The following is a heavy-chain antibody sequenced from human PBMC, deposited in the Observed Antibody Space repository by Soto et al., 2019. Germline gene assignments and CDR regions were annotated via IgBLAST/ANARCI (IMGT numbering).Heavy chain of an antibody. CDR1: GLTFINDW. CDR3: AVYGYGVSAAAY. V-gene: IGHV3-7*03. Sequence: VGSLRLSCAGSGLTFINDWLSCFLQAPGKGLEWVANINQDGSERYYVDSVRGRFTISRDNVENSLYLQLNSLRPEDTAVYYCAVYGYGVSAAAYWGQGTLVTVSS. J-gene: IGHJ4*02. CDR2: INQDGSER. D-gene: IGHD4-17*01.